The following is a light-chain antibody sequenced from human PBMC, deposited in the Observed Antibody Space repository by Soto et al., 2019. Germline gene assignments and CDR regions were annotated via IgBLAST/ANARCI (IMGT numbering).Light chain of an antibody. V-gene: IGKV3-20*01. Sequence: DIVLTPSPGTLSLSPGERATLSCRASQSVSSSYLAWYQQKPGQAPRLLIYGASSRATGIPDRFSGSGSGTDFTLTISRLDPEDFAVYYCQQYGSSPFTFGPGTKVDIK. CDR1: QSVSSSY. CDR2: GAS. J-gene: IGKJ3*01. CDR3: QQYGSSPFT.